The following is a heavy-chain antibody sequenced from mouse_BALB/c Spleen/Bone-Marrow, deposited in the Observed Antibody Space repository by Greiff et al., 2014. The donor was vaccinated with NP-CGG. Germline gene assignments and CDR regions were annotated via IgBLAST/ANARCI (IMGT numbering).Heavy chain of an antibody. CDR2: ISSGGSYT. D-gene: IGHD1-2*01. CDR3: SRDHYGYYTMDY. Sequence: EVKLLESGGGLVQPGGSLKLSCAASGFTFSSYAMSWVRQSPEKRLEWVAEISSGGSYTSYPDTVTGRFTISRDNAKNTLYLEMSSLRSEDTAMYYCSRDHYGYYTMDYWGQGTSVTVSS. V-gene: IGHV5-9-4*01. J-gene: IGHJ4*01. CDR1: GFTFSSYA.